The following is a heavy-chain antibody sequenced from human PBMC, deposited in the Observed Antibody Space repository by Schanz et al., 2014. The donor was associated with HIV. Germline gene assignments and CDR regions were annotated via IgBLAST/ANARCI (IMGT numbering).Heavy chain of an antibody. Sequence: EVQLVESGGDLVQPGGSLRLSCAASGFTFSNYWMHWVRQAPGKGLVWVSRMDLDGSTTNYADSVKGRFTISRDNAKRTLYMQMNSLRAEDTAVYYCARVHYYASGSYYTESGAFDIWGQGTMVTGSS. CDR1: GFTFSNYW. J-gene: IGHJ3*02. V-gene: IGHV3-74*01. D-gene: IGHD3-10*01. CDR3: ARVHYYASGSYYTESGAFDI. CDR2: MDLDGSTT.